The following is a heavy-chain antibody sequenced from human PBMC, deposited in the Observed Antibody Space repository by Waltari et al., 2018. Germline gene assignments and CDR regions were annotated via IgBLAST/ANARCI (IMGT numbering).Heavy chain of an antibody. V-gene: IGHV1-2*02. D-gene: IGHD1-26*01. CDR2: INPNSDET. J-gene: IGHJ4*01. CDR3: ARGLSGSYHTPIGH. CDR1: GYTFTGDY. Sequence: QVQLVQSGAEVKKPGASVKVSCKASGYTFTGDYIHWVRQAPGQGLEWMGWINPNSDETNYAQNFKGRATVTRDTSISTAYMELSSLISGDTAVYFCARGLSGSYHTPIGHWGQGTLVTVSS.